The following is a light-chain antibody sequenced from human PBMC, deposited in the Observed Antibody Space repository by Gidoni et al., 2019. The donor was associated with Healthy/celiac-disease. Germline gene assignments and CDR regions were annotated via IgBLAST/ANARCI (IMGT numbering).Light chain of an antibody. V-gene: IGLV3-25*02. CDR3: QSADSSGTYAVV. Sequence: SYELTQPPSVSVSPGQTARITCSGDALPKQYAYWYQQKPGQAPVLVIYKDSERPSGIPERFSGSSSGTTVTLTISGVQAEDEADYYCQSADSSGTYAVVFGGGTKLTFL. CDR1: ALPKQY. CDR2: KDS. J-gene: IGLJ2*01.